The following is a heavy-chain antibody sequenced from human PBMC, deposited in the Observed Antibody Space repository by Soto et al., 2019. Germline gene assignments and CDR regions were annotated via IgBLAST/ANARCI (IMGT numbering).Heavy chain of an antibody. V-gene: IGHV1-46*01. J-gene: IGHJ4*02. CDR3: ARGGPDLATIGSLDY. CDR1: GYTFTNYY. D-gene: IGHD3-16*01. CDR2: IHYSGATP. Sequence: QVQLVQSGAEVKRPGASVKVSCKASGYTFTNYYMHWVRQAPGQGIEWMGVIHYSGATPTHAQKFQGGVTMARDTSTSTVYVELSSLTSEDTAVYYCARGGPDLATIGSLDYWGQGTLVTVSS.